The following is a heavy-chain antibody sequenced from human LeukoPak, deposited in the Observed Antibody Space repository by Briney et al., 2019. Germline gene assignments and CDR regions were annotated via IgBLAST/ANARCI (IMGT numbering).Heavy chain of an antibody. D-gene: IGHD2-2*01. V-gene: IGHV3-49*04. CDR1: GFPFGDYA. Sequence: PGGSLRLSCTASGFPFGDYAMSWVRQTPGKGLEWVGFIRSKAYGGTTEYAASVKGRFTISRDDSKSIAYLQMNSLKTEDTAVYYCTREYAQGGFDYWGQGTLVTVSS. CDR2: IRSKAYGGTT. CDR3: TREYAQGGFDY. J-gene: IGHJ4*02.